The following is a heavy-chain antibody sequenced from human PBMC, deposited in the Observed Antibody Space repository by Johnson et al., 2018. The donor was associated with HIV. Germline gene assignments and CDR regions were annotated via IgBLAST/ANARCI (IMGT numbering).Heavy chain of an antibody. V-gene: IGHV3-9*01. D-gene: IGHD7-27*01. CDR2: ISWDGSSK. J-gene: IGHJ3*02. Sequence: VQLVESGGGVVQPGRSLRLSCAASGFTFDDYAMHWVRQAPGKGLEWVSGISWDGSSKGYADSVKGRFTISRDNTKNTLYLQMNSLRAEDTALYYCAEARRRNWVGYAFDIWGQGTMVTVSS. CDR3: AEARRRNWVGYAFDI. CDR1: GFTFDDYA.